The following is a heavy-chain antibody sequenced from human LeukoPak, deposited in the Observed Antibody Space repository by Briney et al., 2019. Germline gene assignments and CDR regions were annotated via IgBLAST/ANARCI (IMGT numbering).Heavy chain of an antibody. V-gene: IGHV1-46*01. CDR3: ARDLGDGVDTAMVTFDY. D-gene: IGHD5-18*01. Sequence: ASVKVSCKASGYTFTGYYMHWVRQAPGQGLEWMGIINPSGGSTSYAQKFQGRVTMTRDMSTSTVYMELSSLRSEDTAVYYCARDLGDGVDTAMVTFDYWGQGTLVTVSS. CDR1: GYTFTGYY. J-gene: IGHJ4*02. CDR2: INPSGGST.